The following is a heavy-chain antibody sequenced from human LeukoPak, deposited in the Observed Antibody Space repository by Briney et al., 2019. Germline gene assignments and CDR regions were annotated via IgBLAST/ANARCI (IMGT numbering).Heavy chain of an antibody. Sequence: SETLSLTCTVSGGSISTYHWSWIRQPPGQGLEWIGYIYYSGSTNYNPSLKSRVTISVDTSKNQFSLKLSSVTAADTAVYYCARDQADSSWFDYWGQGTLVTVSS. CDR2: IYYSGST. D-gene: IGHD6-13*01. CDR1: GGSISTYH. CDR3: ARDQADSSWFDY. V-gene: IGHV4-59*01. J-gene: IGHJ4*02.